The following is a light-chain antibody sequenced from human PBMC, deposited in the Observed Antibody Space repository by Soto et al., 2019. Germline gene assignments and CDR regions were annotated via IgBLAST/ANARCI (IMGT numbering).Light chain of an antibody. CDR3: QQYKTYQAT. CDR2: ETS. J-gene: IGKJ1*01. CDR1: QSIGAW. Sequence: DIQMTQSPSTLSASVGDTVTITCRASQSIGAWLAWYQHKPGKAPKFLIYETSTLESGVPSRFSGRGYETDFTLTISNLQPDDFATYYCQQYKTYQATFGPGTKVEIK. V-gene: IGKV1-5*03.